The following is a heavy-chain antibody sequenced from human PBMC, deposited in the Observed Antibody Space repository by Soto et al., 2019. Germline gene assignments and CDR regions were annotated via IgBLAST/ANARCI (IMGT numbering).Heavy chain of an antibody. Sequence: QLQLQESGPGLVKPSETLSLTCTVSGGSITSSSYYWGWIRQPPGKGLELIGSIYYSGSTYYNRSLKRRVTISEDTSKNQFSLKLSSVTAAYTAVYYCARGRTIFGLPNWFDPGGQVTLFTVSA. J-gene: IGHJ5*02. CDR1: GGSITSSSYY. V-gene: IGHV4-39*01. D-gene: IGHD3-3*01. CDR2: IYYSGST. CDR3: ARGRTIFGLPNWFDP.